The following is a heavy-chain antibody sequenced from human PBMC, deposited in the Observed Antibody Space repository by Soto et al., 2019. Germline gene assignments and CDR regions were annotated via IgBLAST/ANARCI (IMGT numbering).Heavy chain of an antibody. V-gene: IGHV4-4*07. CDR2: FSLSGTT. J-gene: IGHJ4*02. D-gene: IGHD2-15*01. CDR3: ARGMTPIGATAWYYVDA. Sequence: SETLSLTCTVSGASITGSSYWSWIRQPAGKGLEWIGRFSLSGTTNYNPSLRGRVTMSADVSKNQFSLRLTSVTAADTALYYCARGMTPIGATAWYYVDAWGQGPLVPVS. CDR1: GASITGSSY.